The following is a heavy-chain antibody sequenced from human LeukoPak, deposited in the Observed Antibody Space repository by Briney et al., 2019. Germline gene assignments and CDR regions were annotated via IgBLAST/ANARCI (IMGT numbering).Heavy chain of an antibody. CDR2: ISTSSNYI. Sequence: PGGSLRLSCAASGFTFSTYTMTWVRQAPGKGLEWVSSISTSSNYIDYADSVKGRFTISRDNAKNSLHLQMNSLRAEDTAIYYCARGRPMEFSPVRGVITPHWGQGTLVTVSS. CDR1: GFTFSTYT. J-gene: IGHJ4*02. CDR3: ARGRPMEFSPVRGVITPH. D-gene: IGHD3-10*01. V-gene: IGHV3-21*01.